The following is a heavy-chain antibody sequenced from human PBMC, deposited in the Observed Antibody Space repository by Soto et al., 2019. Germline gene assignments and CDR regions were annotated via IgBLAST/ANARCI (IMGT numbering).Heavy chain of an antibody. J-gene: IGHJ5*02. D-gene: IGHD5-12*01. CDR2: INSDGSST. CDR3: AREEVGGYSGRGRWFDP. Sequence: EVQLVESGGGLVQPGGSLRLSCAASGFTFSSYWMHWVRQAPGKGLVWVSRINSDGSSTSYADSVKGRFTISRDNAKNTLYLQMNSLRAEDTAVYYCAREEVGGYSGRGRWFDPWGQGTLVTVSS. V-gene: IGHV3-74*01. CDR1: GFTFSSYW.